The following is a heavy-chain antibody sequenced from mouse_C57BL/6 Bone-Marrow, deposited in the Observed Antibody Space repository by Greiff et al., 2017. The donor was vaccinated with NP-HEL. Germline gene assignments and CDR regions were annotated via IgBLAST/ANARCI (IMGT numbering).Heavy chain of an antibody. Sequence: QLQQPGAELVKPGASVKLSCKASGYTFTSYWMQWVKQRPGQGLEWIGEIDPSDSYTNYNQKFKGKATLTVDTSSSTAYMQLSSLTSEDSAVYYCARHDYDEDYYAMDYWGQGTSVTVSS. CDR1: GYTFTSYW. V-gene: IGHV1-50*01. CDR2: IDPSDSYT. J-gene: IGHJ4*01. D-gene: IGHD2-4*01. CDR3: ARHDYDEDYYAMDY.